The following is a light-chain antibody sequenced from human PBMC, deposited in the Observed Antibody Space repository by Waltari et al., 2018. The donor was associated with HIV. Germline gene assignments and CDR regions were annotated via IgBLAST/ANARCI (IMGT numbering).Light chain of an antibody. Sequence: EIVMTQSPATLSVSPGERATLSCRASQSVSSTLAWYQQRPGQAPRLLIYDQSKRATGIPARVSGSGAGTEFTLTVSSLQSEDFAVYYCQQYNNWPRTFGQGTKVEVK. V-gene: IGKV3-15*01. CDR3: QQYNNWPRT. J-gene: IGKJ1*01. CDR2: DQS. CDR1: QSVSST.